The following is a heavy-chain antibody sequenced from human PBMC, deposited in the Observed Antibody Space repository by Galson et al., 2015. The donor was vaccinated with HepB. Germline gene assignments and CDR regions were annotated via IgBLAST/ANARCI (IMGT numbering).Heavy chain of an antibody. CDR3: ARVKSLHGRPNMYYYGMDV. Sequence: SVKVSCKASGNTFTNYDINWVRQATGQGLEWMGWMNPNSGNTGYAQKFQGRVTMARDTSINTAYMELSSLRSEDTAVYYCARVKSLHGRPNMYYYGMDVWGQGTTVTVSS. D-gene: IGHD1-26*01. J-gene: IGHJ6*02. CDR2: MNPNSGNT. V-gene: IGHV1-8*01. CDR1: GNTFTNYD.